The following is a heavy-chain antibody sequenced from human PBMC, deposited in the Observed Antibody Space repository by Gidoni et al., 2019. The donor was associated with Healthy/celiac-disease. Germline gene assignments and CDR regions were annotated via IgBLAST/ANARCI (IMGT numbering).Heavy chain of an antibody. J-gene: IGHJ6*02. Sequence: QVTLRESGPALVKPTQTLTLTCTFSGFSLSTSGMCVSWIRQPPGKALEWLARIDWDDDKYYSTSLKTRLTISKDTSKNQVVLTMTNMDPVDTATYYCARILITGTPRYYYGMDVWGQGTTVTVSS. CDR3: ARILITGTPRYYYGMDV. CDR1: GFSLSTSGMC. CDR2: IDWDDDK. D-gene: IGHD1-20*01. V-gene: IGHV2-70*15.